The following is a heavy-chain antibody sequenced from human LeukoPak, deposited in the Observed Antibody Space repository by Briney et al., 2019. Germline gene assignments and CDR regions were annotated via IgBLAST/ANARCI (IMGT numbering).Heavy chain of an antibody. CDR3: ARDHYGSGSLGYYYYYGMDV. CDR2: IYYSGST. Sequence: SETLSLTCTVSGGSISSGGYYWSWIRQHPGKGLEWIGYIYYSGSTYYNPSLKSRVTISVDTSKNQFSLRLSSVTAADTAVYYCARDHYGSGSLGYYYYYGMDVWGQGTTVTVSS. CDR1: GGSISSGGYY. D-gene: IGHD3-10*01. J-gene: IGHJ6*02. V-gene: IGHV4-31*03.